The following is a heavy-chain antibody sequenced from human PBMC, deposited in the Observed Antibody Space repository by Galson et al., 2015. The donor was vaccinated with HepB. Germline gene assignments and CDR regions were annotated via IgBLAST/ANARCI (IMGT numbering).Heavy chain of an antibody. V-gene: IGHV1-69*13. CDR3: ARGVGGYSYGYPPVFYYYYGMDV. J-gene: IGHJ6*02. D-gene: IGHD5-18*01. Sequence: SVKVSCKASGYTFTSYGISWVRQAPGQGLEWMGGIIPIFGTANYAQKFQGRVTITADESTSTAYMELSSLRSEDTAVYYCARGVGGYSYGYPPVFYYYYGMDVWGQGTTVTVSS. CDR2: IIPIFGTA. CDR1: GYTFTSYG.